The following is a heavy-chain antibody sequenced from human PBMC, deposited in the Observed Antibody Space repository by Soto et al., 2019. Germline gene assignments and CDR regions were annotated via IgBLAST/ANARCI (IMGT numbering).Heavy chain of an antibody. CDR3: AKDPGWEGHDFWSGYLTNWFDP. D-gene: IGHD3-3*01. J-gene: IGHJ5*02. CDR2: ISYDGSNK. CDR1: GFTFSSYG. Sequence: PGGSLRLSCAASGFTFSSYGMHWVRQAPGKGLEWVAVISYDGSNKYYADSVKGRFTISRDNSKNTLYLQMNSLRAEDTAVYYCAKDPGWEGHDFWSGYLTNWFDPWGQGTLVTVSS. V-gene: IGHV3-30*18.